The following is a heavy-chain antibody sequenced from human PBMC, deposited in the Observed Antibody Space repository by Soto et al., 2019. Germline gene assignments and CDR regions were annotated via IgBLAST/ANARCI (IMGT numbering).Heavy chain of an antibody. CDR2: FDPEDGET. D-gene: IGHD5-12*01. J-gene: IGHJ4*02. Sequence: KGLEWMGGFDPEDGETIYAQKFQGRVTMTEDTSTDTAYMELSSLRSEDTAVYYCATGHSGYDSRYYSDYWGQGTLVTVSS. V-gene: IGHV1-24*01. CDR3: ATGHSGYDSRYYSDY.